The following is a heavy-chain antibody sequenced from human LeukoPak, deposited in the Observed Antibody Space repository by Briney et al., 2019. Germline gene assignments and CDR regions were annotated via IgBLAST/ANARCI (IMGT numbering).Heavy chain of an antibody. Sequence: ASVKVSCKASGYTFTGYYMHWVRQAPGQGLEGMGWINPNSGGTKDAQKFQGRVTMTRDTSISTAYMELSRLRSDDTAVYYCARSVEQLANFDHWGQGTLVTVSS. V-gene: IGHV1-2*02. CDR3: ARSVEQLANFDH. CDR2: INPNSGGT. D-gene: IGHD6-13*01. J-gene: IGHJ4*02. CDR1: GYTFTGYY.